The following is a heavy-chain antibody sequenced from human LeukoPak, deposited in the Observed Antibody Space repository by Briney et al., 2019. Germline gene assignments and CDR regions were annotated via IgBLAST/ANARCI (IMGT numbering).Heavy chain of an antibody. Sequence: SETLSLTCTVSGDSISSHCWSWIRQPAGKGVEWIGRICSDGNTKYIPSLNSRMTVSVDSSKNQFSLRLSSVTAADTALYYCAGGFSNGYFDYWGQGALVTVSS. J-gene: IGHJ4*02. CDR2: ICSDGNT. D-gene: IGHD6-13*01. CDR1: GDSISSHC. CDR3: AGGFSNGYFDY. V-gene: IGHV4-4*07.